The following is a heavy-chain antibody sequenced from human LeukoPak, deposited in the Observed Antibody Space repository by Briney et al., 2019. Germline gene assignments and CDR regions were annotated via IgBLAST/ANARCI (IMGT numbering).Heavy chain of an antibody. J-gene: IGHJ2*01. Sequence: GGSLSLSCATSGFPFSAFDTHWVRQAPGKGLEWGSAFGSAGDTYYPGAVRGRFTISRDYAKNSLNVQMNSLRAGDTAGYFCVRGALPGDNWYFDLWGRGTMVTVAS. CDR1: GFPFSAFD. CDR2: FGSAGDT. V-gene: IGHV3-13*01. CDR3: VRGALPGDNWYFDL.